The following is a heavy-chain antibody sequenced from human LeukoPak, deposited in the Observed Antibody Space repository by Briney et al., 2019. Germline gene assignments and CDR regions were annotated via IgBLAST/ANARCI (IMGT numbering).Heavy chain of an antibody. CDR1: GFTFSSYA. Sequence: GRSLRLSYAASGFTFSSYAMSWVLQAPRKGLERVSVNNNIAGSTFSAESVKGRFTISRDNSKNTLYLQMNSLRAEDTAVYYCAKRASGSGTSLYSFDYWGQGTLVTVSS. D-gene: IGHD3-10*01. CDR2: NNNIAGST. V-gene: IGHV3-23*01. CDR3: AKRASGSGTSLYSFDY. J-gene: IGHJ4*02.